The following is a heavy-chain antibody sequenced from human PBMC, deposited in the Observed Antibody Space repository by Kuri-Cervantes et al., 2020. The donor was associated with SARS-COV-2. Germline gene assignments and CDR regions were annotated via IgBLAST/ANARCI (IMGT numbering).Heavy chain of an antibody. CDR1: GFTFKTYG. V-gene: IGHV3-30*02. D-gene: IGHD1-26*01. Sequence: GESLKISCAASGFTFKTYGMHWVRQAPGKGLEWVAFVRSDGSNKHYTDSVKGRFTISRDNSKNTLYLQMNSLRPEDTAVYYCAKDDGGSFGLFDNWGQGILVTVSS. CDR2: VRSDGSNK. J-gene: IGHJ4*02. CDR3: AKDDGGSFGLFDN.